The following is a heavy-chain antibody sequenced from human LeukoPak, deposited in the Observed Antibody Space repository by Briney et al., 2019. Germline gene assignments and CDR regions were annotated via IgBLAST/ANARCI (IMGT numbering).Heavy chain of an antibody. J-gene: IGHJ6*04. CDR2: IKSKIDGGTI. CDR1: GFSFSNAW. V-gene: IGHV3-15*01. Sequence: GGSLRLSCAASGFSFSNAWMNWVRQAPGKGLEWVGRIKSKIDGGTIDYAAPVKGRFTISRDDSKNTLYLQMNSLKTEDRAVYYCATLYDIVTGYYRVDVWGKGTTVTVSS. CDR3: ATLYDIVTGYYRVDV. D-gene: IGHD3-9*01.